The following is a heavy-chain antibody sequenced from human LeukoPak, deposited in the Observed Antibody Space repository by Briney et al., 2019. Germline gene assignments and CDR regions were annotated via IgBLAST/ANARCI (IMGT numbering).Heavy chain of an antibody. J-gene: IGHJ4*02. D-gene: IGHD6-13*01. V-gene: IGHV3-7*03. CDR2: TKQDGSEK. CDR1: GFTFSSYW. CDR3: AKDTSSSWYGDLDY. Sequence: GGSLRLSCAASGFTFSSYWMSWVRQAPGKGLEWVANTKQDGSEKYYVDSVKGRFTISRDNAKNSLYLQMNSLRAEDTALYYCAKDTSSSWYGDLDYWGQGTLVTVSS.